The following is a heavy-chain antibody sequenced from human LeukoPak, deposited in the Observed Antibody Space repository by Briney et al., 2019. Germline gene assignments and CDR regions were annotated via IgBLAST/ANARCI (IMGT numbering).Heavy chain of an antibody. CDR2: INPNSGGT. V-gene: IGHV1-2*02. D-gene: IGHD1-1*01. Sequence: GASVKVSCTASGYTFTVYSIHWVRQAPGQGLEWMGWINPNSGGTNYAQNFQGRVTMTRDTSISTAYMELSRLRSDDTAVYYCARGLNWNDVDYWGQGTLVTVSS. CDR1: GYTFTVYS. J-gene: IGHJ4*02. CDR3: ARGLNWNDVDY.